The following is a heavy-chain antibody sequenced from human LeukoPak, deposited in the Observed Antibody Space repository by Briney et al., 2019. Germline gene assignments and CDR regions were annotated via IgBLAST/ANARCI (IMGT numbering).Heavy chain of an antibody. CDR1: GGSFSGYY. Sequence: SETLSLTCAVYGGSFSGYYWSWIRQPPGKGLEWIGEINHSGSTNYNPSLKSRVTISVDTSKNQFSLKLSSVTAADTAVYYCARLTSSSSPRIDYWGQGTLVTVSS. CDR2: INHSGST. V-gene: IGHV4-34*01. D-gene: IGHD6-6*01. J-gene: IGHJ4*02. CDR3: ARLTSSSSPRIDY.